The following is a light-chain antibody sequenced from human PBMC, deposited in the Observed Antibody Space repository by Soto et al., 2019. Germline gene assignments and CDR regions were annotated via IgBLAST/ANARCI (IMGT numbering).Light chain of an antibody. CDR3: QPSHSTPLT. CDR1: QSIASH. V-gene: IGKV1-39*01. CDR2: AAS. J-gene: IGKJ4*01. Sequence: DIQMTQSPSSLSASVGDRVTITCRASQSIASHLTWYQLKPGKAPKLLIFAASSLQLGVPSRFSGSGSGTDFTLTITSRQPAASATYACQPSHSTPLTFGGGTKVEIK.